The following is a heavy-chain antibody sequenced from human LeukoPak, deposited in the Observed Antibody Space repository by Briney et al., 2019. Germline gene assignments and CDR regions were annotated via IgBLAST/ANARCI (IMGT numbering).Heavy chain of an antibody. CDR2: INHSGST. J-gene: IGHJ4*02. CDR1: GDSISSGDYY. V-gene: IGHV4-39*07. Sequence: SETLSLTCTVSGDSISSGDYYWSWIRQPPGKGLEWIGEINHSGSTNYNPSLKSRVTISVDTSKNQFSLKLSSVTAADTAVYYCARGTTVVTPSFDYWGQGTLVTVSS. D-gene: IGHD4-23*01. CDR3: ARGTTVVTPSFDY.